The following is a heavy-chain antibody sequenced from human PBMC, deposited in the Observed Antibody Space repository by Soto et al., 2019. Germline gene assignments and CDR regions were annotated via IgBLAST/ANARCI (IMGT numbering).Heavy chain of an antibody. CDR1: GGTFSSYA. CDR3: ARGTIITMVRGANRGGYFDY. CDR2: IIPIFGTA. Sequence: QVQLAQSGAEVKKPGSSVKVSCKASGGTFSSYAISWVRQAPGQGLEWMGGIIPIFGTANYAQKFQGRVTITADESTSTAYMELSSLRSEDTAVYYCARGTIITMVRGANRGGYFDYWGQGTLVTVSS. J-gene: IGHJ4*02. V-gene: IGHV1-69*01. D-gene: IGHD3-10*01.